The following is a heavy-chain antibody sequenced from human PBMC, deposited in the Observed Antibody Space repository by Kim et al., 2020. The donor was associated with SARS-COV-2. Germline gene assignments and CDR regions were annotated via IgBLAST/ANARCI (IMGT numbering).Heavy chain of an antibody. CDR3: ARDGTLGWFGEWNYYYMDV. CDR1: GGSISSYY. J-gene: IGHJ6*03. D-gene: IGHD3-10*01. V-gene: IGHV4-59*01. Sequence: SETLSLTCTVSGGSISSYYWSWIRQPPGKGLEWIGYIYYSGSTNYNPSLKSRVTISVDTSKNQFSLKLSSVTAADTAVYYCARDGTLGWFGEWNYYYMDVWGEGTTVTVSS. CDR2: IYYSGST.